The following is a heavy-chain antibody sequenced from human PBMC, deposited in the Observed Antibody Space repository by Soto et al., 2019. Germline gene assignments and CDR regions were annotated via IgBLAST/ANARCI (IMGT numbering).Heavy chain of an antibody. CDR1: GYSISSGDY. Sequence: SETLSLTCAVSGYSISSGDYWAWIRQPPGRGLEWIGSLYHIGSTHYNTSLKSRVTISVDTSKNHFSLELSSVTAADTAIYYCRSSTSCYDESCVDVWGQGTMVTVSS. D-gene: IGHD2-2*01. CDR3: RSSTSCYDESCVDV. V-gene: IGHV4-38-2*01. J-gene: IGHJ6*02. CDR2: LYHIGST.